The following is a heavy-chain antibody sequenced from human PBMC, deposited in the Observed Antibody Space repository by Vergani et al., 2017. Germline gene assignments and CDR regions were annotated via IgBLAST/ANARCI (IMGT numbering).Heavy chain of an antibody. V-gene: IGHV3-48*02. D-gene: IGHD6-19*01. Sequence: EVQLVESGGGLVQPGGSLRLSCAASGFTFSSYSMNWVRQAPGQGLEWVSYISSSSSTIYYADSVKGRFTISRDNAKNSLYLQMNSLRDEDTAVYYCARGDWSEQWLTAGVGYYGMDVWGQGTTVTVSS. J-gene: IGHJ6*02. CDR3: ARGDWSEQWLTAGVGYYGMDV. CDR1: GFTFSSYS. CDR2: ISSSSSTI.